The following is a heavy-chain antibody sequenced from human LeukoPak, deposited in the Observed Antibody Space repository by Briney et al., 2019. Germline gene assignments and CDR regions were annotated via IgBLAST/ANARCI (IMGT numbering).Heavy chain of an antibody. CDR2: INTNTGNP. J-gene: IGHJ4*02. Sequence: ASVKVSCKASGYTFTNYDINWVRQATGQRLEWMGWINTNTGNPTYAQGFTGRFVFSLDTSVSTAYLQISSLKAEDTAVYYCARDGLSGWYPFDYWGQGTLVTVSS. CDR3: ARDGLSGWYPFDY. V-gene: IGHV7-4-1*02. CDR1: GYTFTNYD. D-gene: IGHD6-19*01.